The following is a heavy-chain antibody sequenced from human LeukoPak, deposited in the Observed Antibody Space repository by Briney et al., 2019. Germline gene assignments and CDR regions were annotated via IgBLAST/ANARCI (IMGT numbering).Heavy chain of an antibody. V-gene: IGHV4-59*12. Sequence: SETLSLTCTVSGGSISSYYWSWIRQPPGKGLEWIGYIYYSGSTNYNPSLKSRVTISVDTSKNQFSLKLSSVTAADTAVYYCARGKYSGSYFDYWGQGTLVTVSS. CDR3: ARGKYSGSYFDY. CDR1: GGSISSYY. J-gene: IGHJ4*02. CDR2: IYYSGST. D-gene: IGHD1-26*01.